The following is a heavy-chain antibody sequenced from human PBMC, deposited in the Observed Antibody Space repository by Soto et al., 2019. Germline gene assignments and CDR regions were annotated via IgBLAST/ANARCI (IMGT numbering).Heavy chain of an antibody. D-gene: IGHD7-27*01. V-gene: IGHV1-69*13. CDR1: GGTFSTSA. CDR2: IIPVFGTP. CDR3: ATQLTGDLDF. J-gene: IGHJ4*02. Sequence: QVQLVQSGAEVRKPGSSVKVSCVASGGTFSTSAMNWVRQAPGQGLEWVGGIIPVFGTPTYAQSLQGRVTITVDVSTTTAYMELTRLRPEDTAVYYCATQLTGDLDFWSQGTLVIVSS.